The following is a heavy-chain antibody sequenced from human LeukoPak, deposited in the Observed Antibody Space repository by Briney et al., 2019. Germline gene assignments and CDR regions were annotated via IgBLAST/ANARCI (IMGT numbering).Heavy chain of an antibody. CDR1: GGTFSSYA. CDR2: IIPIFGTA. CDR3: AKAYCSSTSCYTGGVYYFDY. V-gene: IGHV1-69*01. Sequence: EASVKVSCKASGGTFSSYAISWVRQAPGQGLEWMGGIIPIFGTANYAQKFQGRVTITADESTSTAYMELSSLRSEDTAVYYCAKAYCSSTSCYTGGVYYFDYWGQGTLVTVSS. D-gene: IGHD2-2*02. J-gene: IGHJ4*02.